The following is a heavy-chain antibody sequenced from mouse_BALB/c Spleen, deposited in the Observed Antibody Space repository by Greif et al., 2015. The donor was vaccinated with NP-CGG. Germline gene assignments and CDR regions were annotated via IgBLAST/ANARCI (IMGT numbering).Heavy chain of an antibody. CDR1: GFNIKDTY. V-gene: IGHV14-3*02. Sequence: EVKLMESGAELVKPGASVKLSCTASGFNIKDTYMHWVKQRPEQGLEWIGRIDPANGNTKYDPKFQGKATITADTSSNTAYLQLSSLTSEDTAVYYCARGDYAMDYWGQGTSVTVSS. CDR2: IDPANGNT. J-gene: IGHJ4*01. CDR3: ARGDYAMDY.